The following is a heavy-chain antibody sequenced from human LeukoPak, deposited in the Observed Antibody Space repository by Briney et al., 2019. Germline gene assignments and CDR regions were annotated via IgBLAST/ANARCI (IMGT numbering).Heavy chain of an antibody. CDR1: GYTFDSYG. CDR2: ISAYNENT. Sequence: ASVKVSCKASGYTFDSYGISWVRQAPGRGLEWMGWISAYNENTNYAQKFQGRVTITADESTSTAYMELSSLRSEDTAVYYCARAPGVTHGPFDYWGQGTLVTVSS. V-gene: IGHV1-18*01. CDR3: ARAPGVTHGPFDY. D-gene: IGHD4-23*01. J-gene: IGHJ4*02.